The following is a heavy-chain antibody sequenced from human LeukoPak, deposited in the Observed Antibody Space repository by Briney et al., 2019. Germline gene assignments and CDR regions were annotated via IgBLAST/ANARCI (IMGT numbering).Heavy chain of an antibody. D-gene: IGHD5-12*01. CDR2: TWSDGSNK. V-gene: IGHV3-33*01. Sequence: GRSLRLSCAASGFTFSSYGMHWVRQAPGKGLEWVASTWSDGSNKYYADSVKGRFAISRDNSKNTLYLQMNSLRAEDTAAYYWARGGKSAFYYGKDVWGQGTTVTVSS. J-gene: IGHJ6*02. CDR3: ARGGKSAFYYGKDV. CDR1: GFTFSSYG.